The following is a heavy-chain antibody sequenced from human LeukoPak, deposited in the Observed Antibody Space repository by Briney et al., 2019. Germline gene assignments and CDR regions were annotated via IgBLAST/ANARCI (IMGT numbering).Heavy chain of an antibody. CDR1: GFTFSSYS. J-gene: IGHJ4*02. CDR3: AREYGSGRLDY. CDR2: ISSSTNYI. Sequence: GGSLRLSCAASGFTFSSYSMNWVRQAPGKGLEWVSSISSSTNYIFYADSVKGRFTISRDNAKNSLYLQMTGLRAEDTAVYYCAREYGSGRLDYWGQGTLVTVSS. D-gene: IGHD3-10*01. V-gene: IGHV3-21*01.